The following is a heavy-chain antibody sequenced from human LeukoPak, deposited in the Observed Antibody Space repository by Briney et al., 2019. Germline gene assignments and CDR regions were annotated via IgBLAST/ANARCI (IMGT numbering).Heavy chain of an antibody. J-gene: IGHJ4*02. CDR3: TTSTTVTTGDY. CDR2: IKSKTDGGTT. Sequence: GGSLRLSCAASGFTFSNAWMSWVRQAPGKGLEWVGRIKSKTDGGTTGYAAPVKGRFTISRDDSKNTLYLQMNSLKTEDTAVYYCTTSTTVTTGDYWGQGTLVTVSS. CDR1: GFTFSNAW. V-gene: IGHV3-15*01. D-gene: IGHD4-17*01.